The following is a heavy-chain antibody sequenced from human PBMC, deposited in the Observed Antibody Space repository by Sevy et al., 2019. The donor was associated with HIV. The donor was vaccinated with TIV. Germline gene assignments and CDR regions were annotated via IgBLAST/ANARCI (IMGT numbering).Heavy chain of an antibody. CDR1: GFTFSSAA. J-gene: IGHJ4*02. CDR3: TGGVRGRITESSGWHDFFDS. V-gene: IGHV3-30*07. CDR2: ISTDGNMK. Sequence: GGSLRLSCVASGFTFSSAAMDWVRQAPGKGLEWVAVISTDGNMKYYANSVKGRFTISRDNSKNTLSLQMNSLRPDDTAVYYCTGGVRGRITESSGWHDFFDSWGQGTLVTVSS. D-gene: IGHD6-19*01.